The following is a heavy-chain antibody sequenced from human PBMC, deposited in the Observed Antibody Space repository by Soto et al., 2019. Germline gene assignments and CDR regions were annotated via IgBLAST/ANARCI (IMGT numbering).Heavy chain of an antibody. V-gene: IGHV1-18*01. J-gene: IGHJ4*02. CDR2: ISAYNGNT. D-gene: IGHD3-10*01. CDR3: ARDWNYYASRPPDY. CDR1: GYTFTSYG. Sequence: ASVKVSCKASGYTFTSYGISWVRQAPGQGLERMGWISAYNGNTNYAQKLQGRVTMTTDTSTSTAYMELRSLRSDDTAVYYCARDWNYYASRPPDYWGQGTLVTVSS.